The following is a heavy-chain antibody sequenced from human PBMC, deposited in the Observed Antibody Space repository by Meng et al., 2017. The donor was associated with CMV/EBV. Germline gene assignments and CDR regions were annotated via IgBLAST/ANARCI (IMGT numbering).Heavy chain of an antibody. J-gene: IGHJ6*02. Sequence: GESLKISCAASGFTFSSYSMNWVRQAPGKGLEWVSYISSSSSTIYYADSVKGRFTISRDNAKNSLYLQMNSLRAEDTAVYYCASFTIFRVVKDGMDVWGQGTTVTVSS. CDR3: ASFTIFRVVKDGMDV. V-gene: IGHV3-48*04. CDR1: GFTFSSYS. D-gene: IGHD3-3*01. CDR2: ISSSSSTI.